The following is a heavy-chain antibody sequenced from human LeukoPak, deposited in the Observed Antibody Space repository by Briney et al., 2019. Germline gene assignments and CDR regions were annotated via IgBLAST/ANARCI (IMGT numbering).Heavy chain of an antibody. Sequence: GGSLRLSCAASGFTFSSYWMHRVRQAPGKGLVWVSRINSDGSSTSYADSVKGRFTISRDNAKDTLYLQMNSLRAEDTSVYYCARGITMLPGVIPSHYYYGMDVWGQGTTVTVSS. V-gene: IGHV3-74*01. CDR2: INSDGSST. D-gene: IGHD3-10*01. CDR1: GFTFSSYW. J-gene: IGHJ6*02. CDR3: ARGITMLPGVIPSHYYYGMDV.